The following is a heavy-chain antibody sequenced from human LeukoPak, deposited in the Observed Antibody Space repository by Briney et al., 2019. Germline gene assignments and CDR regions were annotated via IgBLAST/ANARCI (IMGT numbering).Heavy chain of an antibody. CDR2: INSGSSTI. CDR1: GFTFSSYE. V-gene: IGHV3-48*03. D-gene: IGHD3-16*02. J-gene: IGHJ4*02. CDR3: ARWRLYTGSGTGTSRYSFDL. Sequence: GGSLRLFCAGSGFTFSSYEMNWVRQAPGKGREWVSYINSGSSTIYYAPSVKGRFTISRDNAKNSLYLQMNSLRAEDTAVYYCARWRLYTGSGTGTSRYSFDLWGQGTLITVSS.